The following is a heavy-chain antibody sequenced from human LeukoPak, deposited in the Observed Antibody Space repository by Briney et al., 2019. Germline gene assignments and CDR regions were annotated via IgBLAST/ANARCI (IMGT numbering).Heavy chain of an antibody. CDR2: ISYDGSNK. D-gene: IGHD3-16*01. CDR1: GFTFSSYA. V-gene: IGHV3-30-3*01. CDR3: ARELRLGELPYYFDY. Sequence: PGGSLRLSCAASGFTFSSYAMHWVRQAPGKGLEWVAVISYDGSNKYYADSVKGRFTISRDNSKNTLYLQMSSLRAEDTAVYYCARELRLGELPYYFDYWGQGTLVTVSS. J-gene: IGHJ4*02.